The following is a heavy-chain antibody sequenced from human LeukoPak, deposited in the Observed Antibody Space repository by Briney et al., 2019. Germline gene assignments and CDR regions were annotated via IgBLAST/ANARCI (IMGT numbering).Heavy chain of an antibody. CDR1: GGSISSGSYY. CDR3: ARLPGIVGAQYYYYGMDV. V-gene: IGHV4-61*02. J-gene: IGHJ6*02. Sequence: SETLSLTCTVSGGSISSGSYYWSWIRQPAGKGLEWIGRIYTTGSTNYNPSLKSRVTISVDTSKNQFSLKLSSVTAADTAVYYCARLPGIVGAQYYYYGMDVWGQGTTVTVSS. D-gene: IGHD1-26*01. CDR2: IYTTGST.